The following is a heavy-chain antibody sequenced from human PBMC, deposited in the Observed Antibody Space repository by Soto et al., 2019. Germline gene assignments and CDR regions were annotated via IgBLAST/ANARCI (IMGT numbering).Heavy chain of an antibody. CDR3: ASTNYDFWSGYPEYYYYYYMDV. CDR2: IYYSGST. V-gene: IGHV4-59*08. Sequence: SETLSLTCTVSGGSISSYYWSWIRQPPGKGLEWIGYIYYSGSTNYNPSLKSRVTISVDTSKNQFSLKLSSVTAADTAVYYCASTNYDFWSGYPEYYYYYYMDVWGKGTTVTVSS. J-gene: IGHJ6*03. D-gene: IGHD3-3*01. CDR1: GGSISSYY.